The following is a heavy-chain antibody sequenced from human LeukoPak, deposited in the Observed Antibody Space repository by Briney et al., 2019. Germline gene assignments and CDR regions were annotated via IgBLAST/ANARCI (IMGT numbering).Heavy chain of an antibody. Sequence: MSWETLSLTCTVSGGSISIGGYYWSWIRQHPGKGLQWIGYIYYSGSTYYSPSLKSRATISVDTSKNQFSLKLSSVTAADTAVYYCARDRHLGVVPTGWFDPWGQGTLVTVSS. CDR3: ARDRHLGVVPTGWFDP. CDR2: IYYSGST. V-gene: IGHV4-31*03. CDR1: GGSISIGGYY. D-gene: IGHD2-15*01. J-gene: IGHJ5*02.